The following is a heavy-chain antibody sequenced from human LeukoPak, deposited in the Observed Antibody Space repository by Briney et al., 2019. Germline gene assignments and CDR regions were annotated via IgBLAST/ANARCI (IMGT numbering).Heavy chain of an antibody. J-gene: IGHJ1*01. D-gene: IGHD3-22*01. V-gene: IGHV3-15*01. CDR3: TTSYYYDSSGYSFQH. CDR2: IKSKTDGGTT. CDR1: RFTFINAW. Sequence: GGSLRLSCAASRFTFINAWMSWVRQAPGKGLEWVGRIKSKTDGGTTDYAAPVKGRFTISRDDSKNTLYLQMNSLKTEDTAVYYCTTSYYYDSSGYSFQHWGQGTLVTVSS.